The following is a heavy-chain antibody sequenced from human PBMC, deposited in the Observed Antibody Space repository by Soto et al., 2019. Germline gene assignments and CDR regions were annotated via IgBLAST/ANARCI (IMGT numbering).Heavy chain of an antibody. CDR2: ISGSGDST. CDR3: AKHRADHRDWYFDL. D-gene: IGHD3-16*02. V-gene: IGHV3-23*01. J-gene: IGHJ2*01. Sequence: VQLLESGGGLVQPGGSLRLSCAASGFTFTSYAMSWVRQAPGKGLEWVSAISGSGDSTYYADSVKGRFTISRDISKNTLYVQINSLRAADTALYYCAKHRADHRDWYFDLWGRGTLVTVSS. CDR1: GFTFTSYA.